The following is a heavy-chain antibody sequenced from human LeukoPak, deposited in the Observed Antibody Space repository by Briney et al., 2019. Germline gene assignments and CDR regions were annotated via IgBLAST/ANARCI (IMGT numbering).Heavy chain of an antibody. CDR2: IYSGGST. D-gene: IGHD1-26*01. V-gene: IGHV3-53*01. CDR1: GFTVSSNY. CDR3: AREGSSGSYQHRIYYFDY. Sequence: PGGSLRLSCAASGFTVSSNYMSWVRQAPGKGLEWVSVIYSGGSTYYADSVKGRFTISRDNSKNTLYLQMNSLRAEDTAVYYCAREGSSGSYQHRIYYFDYWGQGTLVTVSS. J-gene: IGHJ4*02.